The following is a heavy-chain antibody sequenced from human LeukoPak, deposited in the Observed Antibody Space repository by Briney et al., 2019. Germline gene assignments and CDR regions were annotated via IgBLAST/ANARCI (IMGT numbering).Heavy chain of an antibody. J-gene: IGHJ4*02. CDR2: TNEDGSIT. CDR1: GFSFSGYW. Sequence: PGGSLRLSCVASGFSFSGYWMHWVRQAPGEGLVWVSRTNEDGSITDYADSVKGRFTISRDNAKNTLYLQMNRLSADDSAVYYCARDVAGSGSRWGPGTLVTVSS. CDR3: ARDVAGSGSR. V-gene: IGHV3-74*01. D-gene: IGHD3-10*01.